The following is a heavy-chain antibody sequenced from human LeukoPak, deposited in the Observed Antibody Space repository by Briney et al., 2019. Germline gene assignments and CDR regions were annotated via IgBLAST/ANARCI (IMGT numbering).Heavy chain of an antibody. J-gene: IGHJ4*02. Sequence: ASVKVSCKASGYTFTGYYMHWERQAPGQGLEWMGWINADSGDTNYAQKFRGRVTMTRDTSITTVYMELSSLTSDDTAVCYCTRERINTGSYSEALDYWGQGTLVTVSS. CDR3: TRERINTGSYSEALDY. CDR1: GYTFTGYY. D-gene: IGHD1-26*01. V-gene: IGHV1-2*02. CDR2: INADSGDT.